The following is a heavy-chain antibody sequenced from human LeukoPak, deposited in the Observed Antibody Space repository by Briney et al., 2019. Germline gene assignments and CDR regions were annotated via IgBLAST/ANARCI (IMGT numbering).Heavy chain of an antibody. CDR2: IIPIFGTA. Sequence: AASVKVSCKASRGTFSSYAISWVRQAPGQGLEWMGRIIPIFGTANYAQKFQGRVTITTDESTSTAYMELSSLRSEDTAVYYCARDTYYYGSGSYYSRNLLGYWGQGTLVTVSS. J-gene: IGHJ4*02. CDR1: RGTFSSYA. CDR3: ARDTYYYGSGSYYSRNLLGY. V-gene: IGHV1-69*05. D-gene: IGHD3-10*01.